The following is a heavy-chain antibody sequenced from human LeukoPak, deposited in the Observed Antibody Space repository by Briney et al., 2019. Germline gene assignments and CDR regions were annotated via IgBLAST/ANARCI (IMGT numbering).Heavy chain of an antibody. CDR1: EYTFTGYY. V-gene: IGHV1-2*02. D-gene: IGHD3-16*02. Sequence: ASVKVSCKASEYTFTGYYMHWVRQAPGQGLEWRGWINPNSGGTNYAQKFQGRVTITRDTSISTAYMELSRLRSDDTAVYYCARAVLRLRLGELSLLDYWGQGTLVTVSS. CDR3: ARAVLRLRLGELSLLDY. CDR2: INPNSGGT. J-gene: IGHJ4*02.